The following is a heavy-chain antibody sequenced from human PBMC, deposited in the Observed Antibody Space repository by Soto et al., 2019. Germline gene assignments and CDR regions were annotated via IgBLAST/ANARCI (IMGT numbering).Heavy chain of an antibody. V-gene: IGHV3-30*18. J-gene: IGHJ4*02. CDR2: ISYDGSSN. CDR1: GFTFSNYG. CDR3: AKDRGSYGDLDY. Sequence: QVQLVESGGGVVQPGRSLRLSCAASGFTFSNYGMHWVRQAPGKGLEWVAVISYDGSSNYYADSVKGRFTISRDNSKNTLYLQMNSLRGEDTAVYYCAKDRGSYGDLDYWGQGTVVTVSS. D-gene: IGHD4-17*01.